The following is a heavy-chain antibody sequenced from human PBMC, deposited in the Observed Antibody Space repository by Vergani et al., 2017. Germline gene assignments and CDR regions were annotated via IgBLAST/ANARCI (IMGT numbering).Heavy chain of an antibody. CDR1: GFTFSTYA. CDR3: VKDAWSYENFFVS. V-gene: IGHV3-23*01. J-gene: IGHJ4*02. D-gene: IGHD1-26*01. CDR2: LTGGGGST. Sequence: EVQLLESGGSLKQPGGSVRLSCAASGFTFSTYAMHWVRQAPGKGLEWVSALTGGGGSTYYAYFFKGRFIISRENSRDNLYLQMNSLRPDDTATYYCVKDAWSYENFFVSWGQGTLVTVSS.